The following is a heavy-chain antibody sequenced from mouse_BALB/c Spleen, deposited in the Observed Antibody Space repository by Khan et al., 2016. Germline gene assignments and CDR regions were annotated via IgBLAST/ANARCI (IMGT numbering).Heavy chain of an antibody. CDR2: IITDSSTI. CDR3: ASTYWYFDV. Sequence: EVQLRESGGGLVQPGGSLKLSCAASGFDFSRYWMSWVRQAPGKGLEWIGEIITDSSTINYTPSLKDKFIISRDNAKNTLYLQMSKVRSEDTALYYCASTYWYFDVWGAGTTVTVSS. V-gene: IGHV4-1*02. J-gene: IGHJ1*01. CDR1: GFDFSRYW.